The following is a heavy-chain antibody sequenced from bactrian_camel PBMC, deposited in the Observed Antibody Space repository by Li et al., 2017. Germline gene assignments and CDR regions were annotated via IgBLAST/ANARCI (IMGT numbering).Heavy chain of an antibody. D-gene: IGHD3*01. V-gene: IGHV3S53*01. Sequence: HVQLVESGGGAAQAGGSLRLSCKVSVNIDRIDCMAWIRQAPGKSREGVATIATNGHSNYADSVEGRFTISRDMSKNTIDLQMNSLKPEDTAMYYCAAGSGVILPLDSKEYGLWGQGTQVTVS. J-gene: IGHJ4*01. CDR3: AAGSGVILPLDSKEYGL. CDR1: VNIDRIDC. CDR2: IATNGHS.